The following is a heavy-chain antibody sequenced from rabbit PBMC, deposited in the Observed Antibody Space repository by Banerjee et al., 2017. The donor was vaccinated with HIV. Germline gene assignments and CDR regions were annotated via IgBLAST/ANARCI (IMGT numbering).Heavy chain of an antibody. CDR1: GLDFSSSYW. CDR2: IYTSSGST. Sequence: QSLEESGGDLVKPGGSLTLTCTASGLDFSSSYWICWVRQAPGKGLEWIACIYTSSGSTYYATWAKGRFTISGTSSTTVTLQMTSLTAADTATYFCARGDISSGWDLWGQGTLVTVS. V-gene: IGHV1S40*01. D-gene: IGHD4-1*01. CDR3: ARGDISSGWDL. J-gene: IGHJ3*01.